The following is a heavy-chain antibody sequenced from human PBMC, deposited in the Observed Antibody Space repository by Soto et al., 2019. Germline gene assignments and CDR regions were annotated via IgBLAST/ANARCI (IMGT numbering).Heavy chain of an antibody. Sequence: GASVKVSCKASGGTFSSYAISWVRQAPGQGLEWMGGIIPIFGTANYAQKFQGRVTITADESTSTAYMELSSLRSEDTAVYYCARGEPVPYSNYARAYYYYGMDVWGQGTTVTVSS. V-gene: IGHV1-69*13. D-gene: IGHD4-4*01. CDR3: ARGEPVPYSNYARAYYYYGMDV. CDR1: GGTFSSYA. J-gene: IGHJ6*02. CDR2: IIPIFGTA.